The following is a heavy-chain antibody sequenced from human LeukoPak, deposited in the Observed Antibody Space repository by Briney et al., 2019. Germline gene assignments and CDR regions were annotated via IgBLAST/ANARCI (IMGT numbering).Heavy chain of an antibody. CDR2: ISGTGGST. CDR1: GFTFSTYA. J-gene: IGHJ3*02. D-gene: IGHD3-10*01. Sequence: PGGSLRLSCAASGFTFSTYAMTWVRQAPGKGLEWVSLISGTGGSTYYADSVKGRFTISRDNSKNTLYLQMNSLRAEDTAVYYCAKANNYYGSGRTDAFDIWGQGTMVTVSS. CDR3: AKANNYYGSGRTDAFDI. V-gene: IGHV3-23*01.